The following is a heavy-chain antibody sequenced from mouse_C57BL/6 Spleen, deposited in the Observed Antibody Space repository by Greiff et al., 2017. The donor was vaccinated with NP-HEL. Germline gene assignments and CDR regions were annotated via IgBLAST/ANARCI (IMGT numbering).Heavy chain of an antibody. CDR3: ARERYYGSSYWYFDV. D-gene: IGHD1-1*01. CDR1: GISITTGNYR. V-gene: IGHV3-5*01. Sequence: DVKLVESGPGLVKPSQTVFLTCTVTGISITTGNYRWSWIRQFPGNKLEWIGYIYYSGTITYNPSLTSRTITTRDTTKNQFFLEMNSLTAEDTATYYCARERYYGSSYWYFDVWGTGTTVTVSS. CDR2: IYYSGTI. J-gene: IGHJ1*03.